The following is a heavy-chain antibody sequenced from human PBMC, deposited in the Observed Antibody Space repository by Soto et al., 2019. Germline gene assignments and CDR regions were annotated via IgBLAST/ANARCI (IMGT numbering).Heavy chain of an antibody. D-gene: IGHD2-15*01. CDR3: ASREGGSSYFYYSDMDV. V-gene: IGHV1-69*02. CDR1: GGNFNSNT. CDR2: ITPILGKP. J-gene: IGHJ6*03. Sequence: QVQLVQSGAEVKKPGSSVKVSCKASGGNFNSNTVNWVRQAPGQGLEWMGRITPILGKPNYAQKFQGRVTITADRVTSTAYMELSSLRSNDTDVYYCASREGGSSYFYYSDMDVWGKGTTVTVSS.